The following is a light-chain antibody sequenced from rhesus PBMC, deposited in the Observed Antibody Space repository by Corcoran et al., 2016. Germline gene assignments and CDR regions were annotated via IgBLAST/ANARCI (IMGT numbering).Light chain of an antibody. V-gene: IGKV1-25*01. CDR1: QGINND. CDR2: EAS. CDR3: QHYYSTPYS. Sequence: DIQMTQSPSSLSASVGDRVTITCRASQGINNDLAWYQQKPGDTPKLLIYEASSLQSGIPSRFSGRGSGTDFTLTVSSLPPEDFATYYCQHYYSTPYSFGQGTKVEIK. J-gene: IGKJ2*01.